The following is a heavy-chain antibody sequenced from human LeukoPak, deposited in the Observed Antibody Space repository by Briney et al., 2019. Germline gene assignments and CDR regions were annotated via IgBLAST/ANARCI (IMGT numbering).Heavy chain of an antibody. CDR1: GGSISSYY. CDR3: ARGRAGYYAYYYYYMDV. D-gene: IGHD3-9*01. J-gene: IGHJ6*03. Sequence: TSETLSLTCTVSGGSISSYYWSWIRQPPGKGLEWIGYIYYSGSTSYNPSLKSRVTMSVDTSKKQISLKVRSVTAADTAVYYCARGRAGYYAYYYYYMDVWGKGTTVTISS. V-gene: IGHV4-59*01. CDR2: IYYSGST.